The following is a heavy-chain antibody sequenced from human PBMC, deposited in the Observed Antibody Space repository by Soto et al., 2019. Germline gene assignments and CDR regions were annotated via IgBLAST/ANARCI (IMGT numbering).Heavy chain of an antibody. Sequence: PSETLSLTCAVSGGSISSGGYSWSWIRQPPGKGLEWIGYIYHSGSTNYNPSLKSRVTISVDTSKNQFSLKLSSVTAADTAVYYCARQNRDDYGDARLDYWGQGTLVTVS. CDR1: GGSISSGGYS. CDR3: ARQNRDDYGDARLDY. J-gene: IGHJ4*02. CDR2: IYHSGST. D-gene: IGHD4-17*01. V-gene: IGHV4-61*08.